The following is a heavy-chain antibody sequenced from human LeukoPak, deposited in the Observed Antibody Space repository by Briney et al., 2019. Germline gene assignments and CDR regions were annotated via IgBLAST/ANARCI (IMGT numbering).Heavy chain of an antibody. J-gene: IGHJ3*02. Sequence: GGSLRLSCVASGFTFSSRDWMTWVRQAPGKGLEWVANIKQDGSEKNYVDSVKGRFTISRGNAKNSLDLQMNSLRAEDTAIYYCARDPSYAAFDIWGRGTMVTVSS. CDR2: IKQDGSEK. V-gene: IGHV3-7*01. CDR1: GFTFSSRDW. CDR3: ARDPSYAAFDI.